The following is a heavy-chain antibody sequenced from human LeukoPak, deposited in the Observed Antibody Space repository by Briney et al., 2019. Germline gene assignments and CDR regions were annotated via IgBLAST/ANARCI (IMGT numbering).Heavy chain of an antibody. CDR2: IYTSGST. D-gene: IGHD3-16*01. Sequence: SETLSLTCTVSGGSISSGSYYWSWIRQPAGRGLEWIGRIYTSGSTNYNPSLKSRVTISVDTSKDQFSLKLSSVTAADTAVYYCARCLGGRCDYFDYWGQGTLVTVSS. CDR1: GGSISSGSYY. J-gene: IGHJ4*02. CDR3: ARCLGGRCDYFDY. V-gene: IGHV4-61*02.